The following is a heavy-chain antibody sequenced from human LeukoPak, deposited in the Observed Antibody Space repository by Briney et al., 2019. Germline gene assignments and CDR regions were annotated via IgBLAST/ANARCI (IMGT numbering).Heavy chain of an antibody. Sequence: GGSLRLFCGASGFTVSSSYMNWVRPTPGKGPEWVSVFYSDGRTFYTDSVKGRFTISIDDSRNTVYLQMNSLRPEDTAVYYCATGRHAYKSGNNWGQGDLVTVSS. CDR2: FYSDGRT. CDR1: GFTVSSSY. CDR3: ATGRHAYKSGNN. J-gene: IGHJ4*02. V-gene: IGHV3-66*02. D-gene: IGHD5-24*01.